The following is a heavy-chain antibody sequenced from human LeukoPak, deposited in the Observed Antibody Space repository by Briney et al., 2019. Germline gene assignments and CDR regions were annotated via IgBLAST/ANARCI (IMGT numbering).Heavy chain of an antibody. V-gene: IGHV3-23*01. CDR1: GFTFSSYA. J-gene: IGHJ4*02. Sequence: GGSLRLSCAASGFTFSSYAMSWVRQAPGKGLEWVSNISGRGGGRGGSTYYADSVKGRFTIFRDNSKDTLYLQMSSLRAGDTALYYCAKSGLNRFDYWGQGTLVTVSS. CDR2: ISGRGGGRGGST. D-gene: IGHD2-15*01. CDR3: AKSGLNRFDY.